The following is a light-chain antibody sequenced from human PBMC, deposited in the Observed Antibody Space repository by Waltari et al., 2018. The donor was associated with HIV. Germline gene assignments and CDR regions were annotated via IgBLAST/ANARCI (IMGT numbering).Light chain of an antibody. CDR1: SPTIGSNY. J-gene: IGLJ2*01. CDR3: ATWDDSLSVVV. V-gene: IGLV1-47*03. Sequence: QSVLTQPPSASGTPGQRVTISCSGSSPTIGSNYVYWYQHLPGTAPKLLIYRNNQRPSGVPDRFSGSKSGTSASLAISGLWSEDEADYYCATWDDSLSVVVFGGGTKLTVL. CDR2: RNN.